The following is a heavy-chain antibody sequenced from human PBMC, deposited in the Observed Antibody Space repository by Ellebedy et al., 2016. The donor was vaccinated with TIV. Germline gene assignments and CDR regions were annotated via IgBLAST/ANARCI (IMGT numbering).Heavy chain of an antibody. D-gene: IGHD5/OR15-5a*01. CDR3: AKGQAVSIPFVDFDY. Sequence: GGSLRLXXAASGFTFDDYAMHWVRQAPGKGLEWVSGISWNSGSIRYADSVKGRFTISRDNAKNSLYLQMNSLRAEDTALYYCAKGQAVSIPFVDFDYWGQGTLVTVSS. V-gene: IGHV3-9*01. J-gene: IGHJ4*02. CDR2: ISWNSGSI. CDR1: GFTFDDYA.